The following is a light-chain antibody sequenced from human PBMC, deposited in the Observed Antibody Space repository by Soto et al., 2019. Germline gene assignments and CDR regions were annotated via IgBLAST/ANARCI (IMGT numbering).Light chain of an antibody. CDR3: LQHSDYPFT. CDR2: SAS. CDR1: QGIRDA. J-gene: IGKJ2*01. V-gene: IGKV1-17*01. Sequence: DIQMTQSPSSLSASVGDRVTITCRASQGIRDALGWYQQKPGKVPKRLIYSASSLQNGVPSRFSGSGSETVFTLTISGLQTEDFATYFCLQHSDYPFTFGQGTRLEI.